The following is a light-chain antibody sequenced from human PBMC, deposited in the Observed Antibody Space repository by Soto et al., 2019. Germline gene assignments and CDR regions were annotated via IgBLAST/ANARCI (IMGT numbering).Light chain of an antibody. CDR2: GVS. V-gene: IGKV3-20*01. J-gene: IGKJ1*01. CDR3: HQYGISPPT. CDR1: QSVSGSD. Sequence: EVVLTQSPGTLSLSPGERATHTCRASQSVSGSDLAWYQQKPGQAPRLLISGVSNRATGTPDRFSGSGSGTDFTLTISSLEPEDFAVFYGHQYGISPPTFGPGTKVEI.